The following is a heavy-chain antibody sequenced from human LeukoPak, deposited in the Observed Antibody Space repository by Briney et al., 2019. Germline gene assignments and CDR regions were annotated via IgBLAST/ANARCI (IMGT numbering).Heavy chain of an antibody. V-gene: IGHV4-59*01. CDR1: GGPITEYY. J-gene: IGHJ4*02. CDR3: ARDRGTTGYYYLDS. CDR2: IYHTGST. D-gene: IGHD1-26*01. Sequence: SETLSLTCSVSGGPITEYYWSWIRQPPGKGLEWIGYIYHTGSTNYSPSLKSRVSMSVDASRNQFSLKLVSVTAADTAVYYCARDRGTTGYYYLDSWGQGILVTVSS.